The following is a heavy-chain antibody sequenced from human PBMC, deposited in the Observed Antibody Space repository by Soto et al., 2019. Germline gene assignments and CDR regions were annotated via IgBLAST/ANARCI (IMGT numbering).Heavy chain of an antibody. CDR1: GFTFNTYS. D-gene: IGHD4-17*01. CDR3: ARAGGTTVTGLWHFDS. CDR2: IWYDGTQK. Sequence: VQLEESGGGVVQPGRSLRLSCEASGFTFNTYSMHWVRQPPGKGLEWLAAIWYDGTQKYYADSVKGRFIISRDNSKKTLYLEMNSLRAEDTAVYYCARAGGTTVTGLWHFDSWGQGTRVTVSS. V-gene: IGHV3-33*01. J-gene: IGHJ4*02.